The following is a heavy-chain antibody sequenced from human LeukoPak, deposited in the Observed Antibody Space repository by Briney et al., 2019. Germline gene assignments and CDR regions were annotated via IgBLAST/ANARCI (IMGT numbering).Heavy chain of an antibody. J-gene: IGHJ4*02. CDR3: ARVSYFWSGYYMFDY. V-gene: IGHV4-34*01. D-gene: IGHD3-3*01. CDR1: GGSFSGYY. Sequence: SETLSLTCAVYGGSFSGYYWSWIRQPPGKGREWIGEINHSGSTNYNPSLNSRVTISVDTSKNHFSLQLSSVTAADTAVYYCARVSYFWSGYYMFDYWGQGTLVTVSS. CDR2: INHSGST.